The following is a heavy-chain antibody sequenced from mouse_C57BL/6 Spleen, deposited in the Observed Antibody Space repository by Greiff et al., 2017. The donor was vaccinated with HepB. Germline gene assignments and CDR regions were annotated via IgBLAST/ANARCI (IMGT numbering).Heavy chain of an antibody. J-gene: IGHJ1*03. V-gene: IGHV1-47*01. CDR2: FHPYNDDT. CDR3: ARGDYGSRGHFDV. D-gene: IGHD1-1*01. CDR1: GYTFTTYP. Sequence: VQLQQSGAELVKPGASVKMSCKASGYTFTTYPIEWVKQNHGKSLEWIGNFHPYNDDTKYNEKFKGKATLTVEKSSSTVYLELSRLTSDDSAVYYCARGDYGSRGHFDVWGTGTTVTVSS.